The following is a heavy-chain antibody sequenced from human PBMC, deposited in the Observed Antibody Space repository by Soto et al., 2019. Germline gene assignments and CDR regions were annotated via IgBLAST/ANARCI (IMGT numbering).Heavy chain of an antibody. CDR1: GFTFSSYS. Sequence: PGGSLRLSCGASGFTFSSYSMSWVRQAPGKGLEWISYISSSSSTIFYADSVKGRFTISRDNDKNSLYLQMNNLRDEDTAVYFCAREGRYSGSDYFDYWGQGTLVTVSS. V-gene: IGHV3-48*02. CDR3: AREGRYSGSDYFDY. D-gene: IGHD5-12*01. CDR2: ISSSSSTI. J-gene: IGHJ4*02.